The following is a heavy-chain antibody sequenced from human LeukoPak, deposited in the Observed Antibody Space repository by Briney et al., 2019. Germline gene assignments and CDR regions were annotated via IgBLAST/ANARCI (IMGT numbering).Heavy chain of an antibody. CDR1: GFTFSSYA. CDR3: AKQTPTVDTAMVRAPDYGGTHYYYYGMDV. Sequence: TGGSLRLSCAASGFTFSSYAMSWVRQAPGKGLEWVSAISGSGGSTYYADSVKGRFTISRDNSKNTLYLQMNSLRAEDTAVYYCAKQTPTVDTAMVRAPDYGGTHYYYYGMDVWGQGTTVTVSS. J-gene: IGHJ6*02. CDR2: ISGSGGST. D-gene: IGHD5-18*01. V-gene: IGHV3-23*01.